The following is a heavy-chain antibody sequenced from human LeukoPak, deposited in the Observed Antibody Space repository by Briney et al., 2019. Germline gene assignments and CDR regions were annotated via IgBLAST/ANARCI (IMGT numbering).Heavy chain of an antibody. V-gene: IGHV4-4*07. CDR1: GGSISTYY. J-gene: IGHJ5*02. D-gene: IGHD3-10*01. Sequence: SETLSLTCTVSGGSISTYYWSWIRQPAGKGLEWIGHIYTSGSTNYNPSLKSRVTISVDTSKNQFSLKLSSVTAADTAVYYCARVVLWFGGPGWFDPWGQGTLVTVSS. CDR3: ARVVLWFGGPGWFDP. CDR2: IYTSGST.